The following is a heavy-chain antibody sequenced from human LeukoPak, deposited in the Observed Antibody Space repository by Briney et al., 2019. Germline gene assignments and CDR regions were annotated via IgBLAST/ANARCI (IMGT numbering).Heavy chain of an antibody. D-gene: IGHD2-15*01. CDR1: GFTFSSYA. CDR3: AKALEVVGPSYYYYGMDV. CDR2: ISGSGGST. Sequence: PGGSLRLSCAASGFTFSSYAMSWVRQAPGKGLEWVSAISGSGGSTYYADSVKGRFTISRDNSKNTLYLQMNRLRAEDTAVYYCAKALEVVGPSYYYYGMDVWGQGTTVTVSS. J-gene: IGHJ6*02. V-gene: IGHV3-23*01.